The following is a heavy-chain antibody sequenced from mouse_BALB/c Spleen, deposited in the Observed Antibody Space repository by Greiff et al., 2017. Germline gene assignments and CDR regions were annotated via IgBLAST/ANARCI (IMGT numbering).Heavy chain of an antibody. CDR3: ARKGAHYYGSSPFAY. J-gene: IGHJ3*01. CDR1: GFSLTSYG. V-gene: IGHV2-4-1*01. CDR2: IWSGGST. Sequence: VQLQQSGPGLVQPSQSLSITCTVSGFSLTSYGVHWVRQSPGKGLEWLGVIWSGGSTDYNAAFISRLSISKDNSKSQVFFKMNSLQADDTAIYYCARKGAHYYGSSPFAYWGQGTLVTVSA. D-gene: IGHD1-1*01.